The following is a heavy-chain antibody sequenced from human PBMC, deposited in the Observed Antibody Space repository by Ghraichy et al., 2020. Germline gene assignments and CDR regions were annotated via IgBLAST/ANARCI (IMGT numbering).Heavy chain of an antibody. CDR3: PREPSGYYDFWSGYYPADYNGMDV. J-gene: IGHJ6*02. CDR1: GGSISSYY. CDR2: IYTSGST. D-gene: IGHD3-3*01. V-gene: IGHV4-4*07. Sequence: SQTLSLTCTVSGGSISSYYWSWIRQPAGKGLEWIGHIYTSGSTNYNPSLKSRVTMSVDTSKNQLSLKLRSVTAADTAVYYCPREPSGYYDFWSGYYPADYNGMDVWGQGTTVTVSS.